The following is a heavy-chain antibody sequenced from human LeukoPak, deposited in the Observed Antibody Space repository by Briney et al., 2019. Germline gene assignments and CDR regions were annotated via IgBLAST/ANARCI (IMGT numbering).Heavy chain of an antibody. J-gene: IGHJ4*02. Sequence: PGGSLRLSCAASGFTFSSYAMHWVRQAPGKGLEWVAVISYDGSNKYYADSVKGRFTISRDNSKNTLYLQMNSLRAEDTAVYYCARGGYDYDGPFDYWGQGTLVTVSS. CDR3: ARGGYDYDGPFDY. CDR1: GFTFSSYA. CDR2: ISYDGSNK. D-gene: IGHD5-12*01. V-gene: IGHV3-30-3*01.